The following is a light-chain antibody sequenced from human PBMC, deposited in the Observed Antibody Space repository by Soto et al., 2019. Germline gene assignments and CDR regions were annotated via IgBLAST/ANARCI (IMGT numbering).Light chain of an antibody. V-gene: IGKV1-33*01. Sequence: DIPMTQLPSSLSASVGDRVTITCQASEHISKYLTWYQQKPGKAPKLLISEASNLETGVPSRFSGSGSGTDFTFTISSLQPDDIATYFCQQYEDLPRTFGQGTRLEIK. J-gene: IGKJ5*01. CDR1: EHISKY. CDR3: QQYEDLPRT. CDR2: EAS.